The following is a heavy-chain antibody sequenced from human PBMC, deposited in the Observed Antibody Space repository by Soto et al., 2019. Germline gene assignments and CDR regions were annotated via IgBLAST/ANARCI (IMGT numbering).Heavy chain of an antibody. V-gene: IGHV4-31*03. Sequence: PSETLSLTCTVSGGSISSGGYYWSWIRQHPGKGLEWIGYIYYSGSTYYNPSLKSRVTISADTSKNQFSLKLSSVTAADTAVYYCARDRGCSSTSCLYGMDVWGQGTTVTVSS. D-gene: IGHD2-2*01. J-gene: IGHJ6*02. CDR3: ARDRGCSSTSCLYGMDV. CDR1: GGSISSGGYY. CDR2: IYYSGST.